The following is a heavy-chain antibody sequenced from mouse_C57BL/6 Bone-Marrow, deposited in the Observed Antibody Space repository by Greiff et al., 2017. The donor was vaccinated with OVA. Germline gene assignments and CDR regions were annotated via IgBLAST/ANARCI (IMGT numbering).Heavy chain of an antibody. CDR1: GFTFSSYA. J-gene: IGHJ3*01. D-gene: IGHD1-1*01. V-gene: IGHV5-9-1*02. CDR3: TRDHYYGSSY. Sequence: EVMLVESGEGLVKPGGSLKLSCAASGFTFSSYAMSWVRQTPEKRLEWVAYISSGGDYIYYADTVKGRFTISRDNARNTLYLQMSSLKSEDTAMYYCTRDHYYGSSYWGQGTLVTVSA. CDR2: ISSGGDYI.